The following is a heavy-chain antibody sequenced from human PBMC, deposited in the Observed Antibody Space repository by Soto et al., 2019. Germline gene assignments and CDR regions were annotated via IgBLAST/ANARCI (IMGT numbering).Heavy chain of an antibody. V-gene: IGHV3-7*05. CDR2: IKQDGSEM. D-gene: IGHD2-15*01. J-gene: IGHJ4*02. Sequence: EVQLVESGGGSVQRGGSLRLSCTASGFIFSSYWMSWVRQVPGKGLEWVANIKQDGSEMSYVDSVKGRFTISRDNAKNAVYLQMNSLSAEDTAMYPCARSIVAIPGANWGQGTLVTVSS. CDR3: ARSIVAIPGAN. CDR1: GFIFSSYW.